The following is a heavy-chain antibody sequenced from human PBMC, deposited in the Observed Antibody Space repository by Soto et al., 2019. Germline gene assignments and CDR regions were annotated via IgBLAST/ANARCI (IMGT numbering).Heavy chain of an antibody. D-gene: IGHD5-18*01. CDR2: ISSNSAYI. J-gene: IGHJ5*02. CDR1: GFTFRSFT. CDR3: TIDASRYSSARGLFNP. V-gene: IGHV3-21*02. Sequence: EVQLVESGGGLVKPGGSLRLSCAASGFTFRSFTMNWVRQAPGKGLEWVSTISSNSAYIYYTDALRGRFTISRDNAKSSLHLQINRRRAKDPSVYYWTIDASRYSSARGLFNPWGPGTLVTVSS.